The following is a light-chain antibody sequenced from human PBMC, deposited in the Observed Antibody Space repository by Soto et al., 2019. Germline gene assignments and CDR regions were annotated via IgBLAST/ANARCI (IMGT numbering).Light chain of an antibody. Sequence: QSALTQPASVSGSPGQSITISCTGTSSDVGNYNLVSWYQQHPGKAPKLMIYDDNKRPSGVSNRFSGSKSGNTASLTISGPQAEDEADYYCCSYAGSSTSVVFGGGTKLTVL. J-gene: IGLJ2*01. CDR1: SSDVGNYNL. V-gene: IGLV2-23*01. CDR2: DDN. CDR3: CSYAGSSTSVV.